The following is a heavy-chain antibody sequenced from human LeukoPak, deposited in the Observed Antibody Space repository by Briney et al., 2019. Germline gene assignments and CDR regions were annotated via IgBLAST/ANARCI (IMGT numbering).Heavy chain of an antibody. CDR3: ARDYSVPMLYGAHVDY. J-gene: IGHJ4*02. V-gene: IGHV1-46*01. Sequence: ASVKVSCKASGYTFTSYYMHWVRQAPGQGLEWMGIINPSGGSTSYAQKFQGRVTMTRDTSTSTVYMELSSLRSEDTAVYYCARDYSVPMLYGAHVDYWGQGTLVTVSS. CDR1: GYTFTSYY. CDR2: INPSGGST. D-gene: IGHD2-8*01.